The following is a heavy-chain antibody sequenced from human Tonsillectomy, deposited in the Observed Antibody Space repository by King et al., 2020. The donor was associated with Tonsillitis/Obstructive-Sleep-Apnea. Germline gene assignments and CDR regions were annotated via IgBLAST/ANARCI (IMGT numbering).Heavy chain of an antibody. J-gene: IGHJ4*02. Sequence: EVQLVESGGGLVQPGGSLRLSCAASGFTFSSYWMSWVRQAPGKGLEWGANIKQDGSEKYYVDSVKGRFTISRDNAKNSLYLQMNSLRAEDTAVYYCARDGGMVRGVTIDYWGQGTLVTVSS. D-gene: IGHD3-10*01. CDR1: GFTFSSYW. V-gene: IGHV3-7*01. CDR3: ARDGGMVRGVTIDY. CDR2: IKQDGSEK.